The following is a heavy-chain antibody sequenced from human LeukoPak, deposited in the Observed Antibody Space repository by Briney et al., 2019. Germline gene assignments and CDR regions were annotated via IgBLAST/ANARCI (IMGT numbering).Heavy chain of an antibody. CDR1: GFTFSTYT. CDR3: ARGSDLKYFQY. J-gene: IGHJ1*01. V-gene: IGHV3-48*01. CDR2: ISSGSSTI. Sequence: GGSLRLSCVASGFTFSTYTMTWVRQAPGKGLEWISYISSGSSTIYYADSVKGRFTISRDNAKNSLYLQMNSLRAEDTAVYYCARGSDLKYFQYWGQGTLVTVSS.